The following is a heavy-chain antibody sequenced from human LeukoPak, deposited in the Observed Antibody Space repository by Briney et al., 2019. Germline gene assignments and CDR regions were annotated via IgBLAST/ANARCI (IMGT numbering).Heavy chain of an antibody. Sequence: SETLSLTCTVSGGSISSYYWSWIRQPAGKGLEWIGRIYTSGSTNYNPSLKSRVTMSVDTSKNQFSLKLSSVTAADTAVYYCARDLGYDFWSGYSAFDTWGQGTMVTVSS. V-gene: IGHV4-4*07. CDR2: IYTSGST. J-gene: IGHJ3*02. D-gene: IGHD3-3*01. CDR1: GGSISSYY. CDR3: ARDLGYDFWSGYSAFDT.